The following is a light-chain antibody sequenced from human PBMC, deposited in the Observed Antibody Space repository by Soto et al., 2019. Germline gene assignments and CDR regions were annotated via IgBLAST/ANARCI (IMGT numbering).Light chain of an antibody. CDR1: SSDVGGYNY. CDR2: DVS. Sequence: QSALTQPASVSGSPGQSITISCTGTSSDVGGYNYVSWYQQHPGKAPKLMIYDVSNRPSGVSDRFSDSKSGNTASLTISGLQAEDEAHYYCSSYATSSTVFGGGTKLTVL. J-gene: IGLJ2*01. CDR3: SSYATSSTV. V-gene: IGLV2-14*01.